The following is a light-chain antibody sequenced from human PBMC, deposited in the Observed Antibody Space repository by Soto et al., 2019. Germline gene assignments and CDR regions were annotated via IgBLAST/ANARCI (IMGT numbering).Light chain of an antibody. J-gene: IGLJ1*01. V-gene: IGLV1-40*01. CDR1: SSNIGAGYD. Sequence: QSVLTQPPSVSGAPGQRVTISCTGSSSNIGAGYDVHWYQQLPGTAPKLLIYGNSNRPSGVPDRFSGSKSGTSASLAITGVRAEDEADYYCQYYDSSLSGYVFGTGTKVTVL. CDR3: QYYDSSLSGYV. CDR2: GNS.